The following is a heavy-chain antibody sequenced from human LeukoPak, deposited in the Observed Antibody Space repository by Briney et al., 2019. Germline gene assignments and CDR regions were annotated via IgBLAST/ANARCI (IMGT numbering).Heavy chain of an antibody. CDR2: IYYSGST. J-gene: IGHJ4*02. CDR3: AREGSGYYFADY. D-gene: IGHD3-22*01. V-gene: IGHV4-4*02. CDR1: GGSISSSNW. Sequence: PSETLSLTCAVSGGSISSSNWWSWVRQPPGKGLEWIGYIYYSGSTNYNPSLKSRVTISVDTSKNQFSLKLSSVTAADTAVYYCAREGSGYYFADYWGQGTLVTVSS.